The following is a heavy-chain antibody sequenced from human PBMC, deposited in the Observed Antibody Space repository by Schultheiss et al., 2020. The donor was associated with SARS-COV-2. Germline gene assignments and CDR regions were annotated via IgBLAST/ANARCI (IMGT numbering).Heavy chain of an antibody. CDR3: ARVAPYYYDSSGPSGFDY. CDR1: GFTFSSYW. Sequence: SCAASGFTFSSYWMHWVRQAPGKGLVWVSRINSDGSSTSYADSVKGRFTISRDNAKNTLYLQMNSLRAEDTAVYYCARVAPYYYDSSGPSGFDYWGQGTLVTVSS. J-gene: IGHJ4*02. V-gene: IGHV3-74*01. D-gene: IGHD3-22*01. CDR2: INSDGSST.